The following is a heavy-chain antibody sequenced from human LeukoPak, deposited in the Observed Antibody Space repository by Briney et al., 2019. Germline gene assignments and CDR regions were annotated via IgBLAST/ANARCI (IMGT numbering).Heavy chain of an antibody. D-gene: IGHD2-21*01. J-gene: IGHJ4*02. CDR3: AEDQKLQPFHY. Sequence: GGSLRLSCAASGFTFTSYGMHWIRQAPGKGLEWAASMGPDASNKYYADSVKGRFTISRDNSKNVLFLQMNSLRTEDTATYYCAEDQKLQPFHYWGQGTLVTVSS. CDR1: GFTFTSYG. CDR2: MGPDASNK. V-gene: IGHV3-30*02.